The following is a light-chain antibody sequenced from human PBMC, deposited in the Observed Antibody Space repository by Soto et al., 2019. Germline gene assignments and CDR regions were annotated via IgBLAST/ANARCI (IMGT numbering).Light chain of an antibody. CDR1: QSVSSN. CDR3: QQCNNWPPWT. V-gene: IGKV3-15*01. CDR2: GAS. J-gene: IGKJ1*01. Sequence: EIAMTQSPATLSVSPGERATLSCRASQSVSSNLAWYQQKPGQAPRLLIYGASTRATGIPARFSGSGSGTEFTLTISSLQSEDFAVYYCQQCNNWPPWTFGQGTKVDIK.